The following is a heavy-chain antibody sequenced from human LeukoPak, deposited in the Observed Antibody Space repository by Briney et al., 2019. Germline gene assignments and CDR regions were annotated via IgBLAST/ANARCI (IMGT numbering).Heavy chain of an antibody. Sequence: ASVKVSCKASGHTFSSYYMHWVRQAPGQGLEWMGIINPSGGSTGYAQKFQGRVTMTRDTSTSTVYMELSSLRFEDTAVYYCARVPYDSSGYYYGYYLDYWGQGTLVTVSS. V-gene: IGHV1-46*01. CDR1: GHTFSSYY. D-gene: IGHD3-22*01. CDR2: INPSGGST. J-gene: IGHJ4*02. CDR3: ARVPYDSSGYYYGYYLDY.